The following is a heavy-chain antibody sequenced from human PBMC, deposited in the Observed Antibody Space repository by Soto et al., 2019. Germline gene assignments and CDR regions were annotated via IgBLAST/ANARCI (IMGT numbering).Heavy chain of an antibody. CDR2: FIPMFGTT. V-gene: IGHV1-69*05. J-gene: IGHJ4*02. CDR3: ARVISGSGYDQTLDY. D-gene: IGHD5-12*01. Sequence: QVQLVQSGTVVKKPGSSVKVSCKATGGTFSNYAISWVRQAPGQGLEWMGGFIPMFGTTNYAQKIQGRITITSDEATSTAHMEVLSLRSEATAVYYCARVISGSGYDQTLDYWGQGTLVTVSS. CDR1: GGTFSNYA.